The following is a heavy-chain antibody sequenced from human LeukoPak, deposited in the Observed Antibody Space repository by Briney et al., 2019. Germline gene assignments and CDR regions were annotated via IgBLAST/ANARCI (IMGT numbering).Heavy chain of an antibody. CDR1: GDSVSSNSAG. V-gene: IGHV6-1*01. D-gene: IGHD1-26*01. J-gene: IGHJ2*01. CDR2: TDYRSKWYN. CDR3: ARGKWELLSHYWCFDL. Sequence: SQTLSLTCAISGDSVSSNSAGWNWIRQSPSRGLEWLGRTDYRSKWYNDYAVSVKSRITINPDTSKNQFSLQLNSVTPEDTAVYYCARGKWELLSHYWCFDLWGRGTLVTVSS.